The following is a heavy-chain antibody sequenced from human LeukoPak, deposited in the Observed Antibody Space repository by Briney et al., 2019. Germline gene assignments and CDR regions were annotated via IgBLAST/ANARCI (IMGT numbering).Heavy chain of an antibody. CDR1: GYTFTSYG. Sequence: ASVKVSCKASGYTFTSYGISWVRQAPGQGLEWMGWISAYNGNTNYAQKLQGRVTMTTDTSTSTAYMELRSLRSDDTAVYYCATTTYGDYVVDYWGQGTLVTVSS. V-gene: IGHV1-18*01. CDR3: ATTTYGDYVVDY. CDR2: ISAYNGNT. D-gene: IGHD4-17*01. J-gene: IGHJ4*02.